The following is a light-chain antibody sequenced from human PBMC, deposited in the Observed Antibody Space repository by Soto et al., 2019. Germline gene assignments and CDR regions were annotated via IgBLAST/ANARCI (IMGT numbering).Light chain of an antibody. J-gene: IGLJ3*02. Sequence: QSVLTQPPSASGTPGQRVTISCSGSDSNIGTYAVNWYQQLPGTAPKLLIYNHNQRPSGVPGRFSGSKSGTSASLAISGLQSEDEADYYCAAWDDGLHAWVFGGGTQLTVL. CDR2: NHN. CDR1: DSNIGTYA. CDR3: AAWDDGLHAWV. V-gene: IGLV1-44*01.